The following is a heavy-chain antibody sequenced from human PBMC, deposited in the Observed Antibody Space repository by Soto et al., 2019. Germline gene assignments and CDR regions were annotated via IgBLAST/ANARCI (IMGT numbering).Heavy chain of an antibody. CDR2: IIPIFGTA. CDR3: ARGNHRWLQLWYFDL. Sequence: QVQLVQSGAEVKKPGSSVTVSCKASGGTFSSYTISWVRQAPGQGLAWMGGIIPIFGTANYAQKFQGRVTITADESTSTAYMELSSLRSEDTAVYYCARGNHRWLQLWYFDLWGRGTLGTVSS. V-gene: IGHV1-69*12. CDR1: GGTFSSYT. D-gene: IGHD5-12*01. J-gene: IGHJ2*01.